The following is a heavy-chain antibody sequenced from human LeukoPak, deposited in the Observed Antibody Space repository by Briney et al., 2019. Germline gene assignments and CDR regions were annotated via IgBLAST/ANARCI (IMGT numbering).Heavy chain of an antibody. CDR2: IKTDGSTT. CDR3: ARGNQQLPRSTPDY. CDR1: GFTFSSSW. D-gene: IGHD2-2*01. Sequence: PGGSLRLSCAVSGFTFSSSWMHWVRQAPGKRLVWVSHIKTDGSTTAYADSVKGRFTISRDNAKNTLYLQMNSLRAEDTGVYYCARGNQQLPRSTPDYWGQGTLVTVSS. J-gene: IGHJ4*02. V-gene: IGHV3-74*01.